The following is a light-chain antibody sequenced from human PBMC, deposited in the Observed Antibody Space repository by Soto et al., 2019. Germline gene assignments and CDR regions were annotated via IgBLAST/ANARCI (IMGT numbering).Light chain of an antibody. J-gene: IGKJ2*01. Sequence: DIQMTQSPSSLSASVGDRVTITCRASQSIANSVNWYQQKPGKAPKLLFYSISSLQSGVPSRFRGSRSGTDFTLTISSLQPEDSATFYCQQSYSTPYTGGQGTNLEIK. CDR1: QSIANS. CDR2: SIS. CDR3: QQSYSTPYT. V-gene: IGKV1-39*01.